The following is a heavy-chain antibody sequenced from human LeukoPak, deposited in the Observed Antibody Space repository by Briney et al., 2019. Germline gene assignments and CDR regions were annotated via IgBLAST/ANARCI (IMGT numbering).Heavy chain of an antibody. CDR1: GFTFSRYS. Sequence: GGSLRLSCAASGFTFSRYSMNWVRQTPGKGLEWVSSISTGRSYIYYADSVKGRFTISRDNAKSSLYLQMNSLRAEDTAVYYCARVPYSDNYHFDYWGQGTLVTVSS. CDR2: ISTGRSYI. V-gene: IGHV3-21*01. CDR3: ARVPYSDNYHFDY. J-gene: IGHJ4*02. D-gene: IGHD1-26*01.